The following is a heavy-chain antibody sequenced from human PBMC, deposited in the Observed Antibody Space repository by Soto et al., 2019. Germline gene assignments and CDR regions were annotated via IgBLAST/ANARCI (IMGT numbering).Heavy chain of an antibody. CDR1: GFTFSSYS. Sequence: EVQLVESGGGLVKPGGSLRLSCAASGFTFSSYSMNWVRQAPGKGLEWVSSISSSSSYIYYADSVKGRFTISRDNAKNSLYLQMNSLRAEDTAVYYCVRIVVVPAANRVYYYYGMDVWGQGTTVTVSS. CDR3: VRIVVVPAANRVYYYYGMDV. CDR2: ISSSSSYI. D-gene: IGHD2-2*01. V-gene: IGHV3-21*01. J-gene: IGHJ6*02.